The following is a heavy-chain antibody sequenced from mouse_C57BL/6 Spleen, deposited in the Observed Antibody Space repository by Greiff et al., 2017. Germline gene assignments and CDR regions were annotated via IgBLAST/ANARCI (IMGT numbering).Heavy chain of an antibody. D-gene: IGHD1-1*01. J-gene: IGHJ2*01. CDR3: ARPYGSSPYDFDY. Sequence: EVMLVESGGGLVKPGGSLKLSCAASGFTFSDYGMHWVRQAPEKGLEWVAYISSGSSTIYYADTVKGRFTISRDTAKNTLFLQMTRLRSEDTAMYYCARPYGSSPYDFDYWGQGTTLTVSS. V-gene: IGHV5-17*01. CDR1: GFTFSDYG. CDR2: ISSGSSTI.